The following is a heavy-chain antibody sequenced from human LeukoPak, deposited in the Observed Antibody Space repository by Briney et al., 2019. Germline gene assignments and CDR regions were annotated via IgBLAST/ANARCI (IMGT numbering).Heavy chain of an antibody. CDR3: TRDPHIVVVPAAIRGWFGP. CDR2: IKQDGSEI. J-gene: IGHJ5*02. CDR1: RFTFSNHW. V-gene: IGHV3-7*03. Sequence: PGGSLRLSCAASRFTFSNHWMIWVRQAPGKGLEWVANIKQDGSEIHYVNSVKDRFTISRDNAKNSLYLQMNNLRAEDTAVYYCTRDPHIVVVPAAIRGWFGPWGQGTLVTVSS. D-gene: IGHD2-2*02.